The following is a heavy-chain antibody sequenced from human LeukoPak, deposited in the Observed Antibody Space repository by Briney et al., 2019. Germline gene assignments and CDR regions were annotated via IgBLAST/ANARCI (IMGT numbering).Heavy chain of an antibody. V-gene: IGHV1-8*02. CDR1: GYTFTGYY. CDR2: INPNSGNT. J-gene: IGHJ6*02. D-gene: IGHD3-10*01. CDR3: ARGLSTMVRGVPRVDV. Sequence: ASVKVSCKASGYTFTGYYMHWVRQAPGQGLEWMGWINPNSGNTGYAQKFQGRVTMTRNTSISTAYMELSSLRSEDTAVYYCARGLSTMVRGVPRVDVWGQGTTVTVSS.